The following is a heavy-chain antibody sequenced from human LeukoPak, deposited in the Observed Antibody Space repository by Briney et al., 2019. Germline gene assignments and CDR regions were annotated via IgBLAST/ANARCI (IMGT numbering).Heavy chain of an antibody. J-gene: IGHJ3*02. Sequence: SETLSLTCTVSGGSISSYYWSWIRQPPGKGLEWIGYIYYSGSTNYNPSLKSRVTISVDTSKNQFSLKLSSVTAADTAVYYCARLNVDTAMVYDAFDIWGQGTMVTVSS. D-gene: IGHD5-18*01. V-gene: IGHV4-59*08. CDR3: ARLNVDTAMVYDAFDI. CDR1: GGSISSYY. CDR2: IYYSGST.